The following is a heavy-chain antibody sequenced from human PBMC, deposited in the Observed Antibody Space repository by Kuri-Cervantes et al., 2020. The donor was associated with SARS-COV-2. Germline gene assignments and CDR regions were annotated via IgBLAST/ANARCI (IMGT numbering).Heavy chain of an antibody. J-gene: IGHJ4*02. CDR2: ISYDGSNK. CDR3: ARELGSWPFDY. CDR1: GFTFSSYA. V-gene: IGHV3-30-3*01. D-gene: IGHD6-13*01. Sequence: GESLKISCAASGFTFSSYAMHWVRQAPGKRLEWVAAISYDGSNKYYADSVKGRFTISRDNSKNTLYLQMNSLRAEDTAVYYCARELGSWPFDYWGQGTLVTVSS.